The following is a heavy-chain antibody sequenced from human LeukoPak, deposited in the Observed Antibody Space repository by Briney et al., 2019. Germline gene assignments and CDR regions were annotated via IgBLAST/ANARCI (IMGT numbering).Heavy chain of an antibody. J-gene: IGHJ5*02. Sequence: ASVKVSCKASGYTFTSYDINWVRRATGQGLEWMGWMNPNSGNTGYAQKFQGRVTMTRNTSISTAYMELSSLRSEDTAVYYCARLERRGNWFDPWGQGTLVTVSS. V-gene: IGHV1-8*01. CDR2: MNPNSGNT. CDR3: ARLERRGNWFDP. D-gene: IGHD1-1*01. CDR1: GYTFTSYD.